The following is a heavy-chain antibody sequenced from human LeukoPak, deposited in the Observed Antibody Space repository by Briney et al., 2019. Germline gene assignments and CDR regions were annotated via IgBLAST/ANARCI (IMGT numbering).Heavy chain of an antibody. J-gene: IGHJ1*01. V-gene: IGHV3-49*04. CDR2: IRGKAYGGTT. D-gene: IGHD6-13*01. CDR1: GFTVNSNY. Sequence: PGGSLRLSCAASGFTVNSNYMTWVRQAPGKGLEWVGFIRGKAYGGTTEYAASVKGRFTISRDDSKSIAYLQMNSLKTEDTAVYYCTRDLIDSSSWYVPGYFQHWGQGTLVTVSS. CDR3: TRDLIDSSSWYVPGYFQH.